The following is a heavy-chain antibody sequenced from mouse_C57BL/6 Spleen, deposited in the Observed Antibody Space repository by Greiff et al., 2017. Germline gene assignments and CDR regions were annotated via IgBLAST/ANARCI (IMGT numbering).Heavy chain of an antibody. CDR3: AKCATVVNYAMDY. D-gene: IGHD1-1*01. Sequence: VMLVESGPGLVQPSQSLSITCTVSGFSLTSYGVHWVRQSPGKGLEWLGVIWRGGSTDYNAAFMSRLSITKDNSKSQVFFKMNSLQADDTAIYYCAKCATVVNYAMDYWGQGTSVTVSS. J-gene: IGHJ4*01. CDR2: IWRGGST. V-gene: IGHV2-5*01. CDR1: GFSLTSYG.